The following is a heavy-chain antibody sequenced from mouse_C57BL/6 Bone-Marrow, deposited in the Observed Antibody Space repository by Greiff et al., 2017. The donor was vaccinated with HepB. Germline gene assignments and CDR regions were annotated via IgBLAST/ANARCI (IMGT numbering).Heavy chain of an antibody. D-gene: IGHD1-1*01. Sequence: QVQLKESGPGLVAPSQSLSITCTVSGFSFTSYAISWVRQPPGKGLEWLGVIWTGGGTNYNSALKYRLSISKDNSKSQVFLKMISLQTDDTAMYYCARYYYGSSYWYFDVWGTGTTVTVSS. CDR3: ARYYYGSSYWYFDV. CDR1: GFSFTSYA. V-gene: IGHV2-9-1*01. J-gene: IGHJ1*03. CDR2: IWTGGGT.